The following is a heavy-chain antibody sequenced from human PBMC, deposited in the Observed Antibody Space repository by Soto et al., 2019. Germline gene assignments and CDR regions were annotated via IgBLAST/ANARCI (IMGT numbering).Heavy chain of an antibody. Sequence: PGESLKISCKGSGYSFTSYWISWVRQMPGKGLEWMGRIDPSDSYTNYSPSFQGHVTISADKSISTAYLQWSSLKASDTAMYFCARHYWPDMTTVILGFWGQGTLVTVSS. J-gene: IGHJ4*02. CDR3: ARHYWPDMTTVILGF. CDR1: GYSFTSYW. CDR2: IDPSDSYT. D-gene: IGHD4-4*01. V-gene: IGHV5-10-1*01.